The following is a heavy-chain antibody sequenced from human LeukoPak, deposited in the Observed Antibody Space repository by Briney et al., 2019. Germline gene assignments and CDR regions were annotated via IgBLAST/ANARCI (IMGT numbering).Heavy chain of an antibody. V-gene: IGHV1-58*02. CDR3: AGLVRYCSGNSCQGGAGFYGMDV. CDR2: IVVGSGNK. J-gene: IGHJ6*02. D-gene: IGHD2-2*01. CDR1: GFIFTISA. Sequence: SLKDSSEASGFIFTISAMQSVRQARGQRRERIGWIVVGSGNKNYEQKFQERVTITREMSTSTAYMELSSLRFEDTALYYCAGLVRYCSGNSCQGGAGFYGMDVWGQGTTDSVS.